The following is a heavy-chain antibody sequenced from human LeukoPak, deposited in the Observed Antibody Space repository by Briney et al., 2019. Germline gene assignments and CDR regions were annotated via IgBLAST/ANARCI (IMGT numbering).Heavy chain of an antibody. D-gene: IGHD2-8*02. CDR2: IYHSGST. Sequence: SETLSLTCAVSGYSISSGYYWGWIRQPPGQGLEWIGSIYHSGSTYYSPSLKSRVTISVDTSKNQFSLKLSSVTAADTAVYYCARVLGGAWFDPWGQGTLVTVSS. V-gene: IGHV4-38-2*01. J-gene: IGHJ5*02. CDR1: GYSISSGYY. CDR3: ARVLGGAWFDP.